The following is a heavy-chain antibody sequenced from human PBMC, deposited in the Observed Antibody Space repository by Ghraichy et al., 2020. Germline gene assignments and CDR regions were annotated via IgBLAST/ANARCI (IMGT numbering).Heavy chain of an antibody. J-gene: IGHJ4*02. CDR1: GGSISSSSYY. Sequence: SQTLSLTCTVSGGSISSSSYYWGWIRQPPGKGLEWIGSIYYSGSTYYNPSLKSRVTISVDTSKNQFSLKLSSVTAADTAVYYCARPRAPGAPYYFDYWGQGTLVTVSS. CDR3: ARPRAPGAPYYFDY. V-gene: IGHV4-39*01. CDR2: IYYSGST.